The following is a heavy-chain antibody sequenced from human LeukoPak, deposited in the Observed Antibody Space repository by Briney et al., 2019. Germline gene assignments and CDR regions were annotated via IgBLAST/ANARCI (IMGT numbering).Heavy chain of an antibody. V-gene: IGHV5-51*01. CDR3: ARIPKSNYDSSGYSDY. J-gene: IGHJ4*02. Sequence: GESLKISCKGSGYSVTSQWIGWVRQMPGKGLEWMGIISPGDSDTRYSPSFQGHVTISADKSISTAYLQWSSLKASDTAMYYCARIPKSNYDSSGYSDYWGQGTLVTVSS. CDR1: GYSVTSQW. D-gene: IGHD3-22*01. CDR2: ISPGDSDT.